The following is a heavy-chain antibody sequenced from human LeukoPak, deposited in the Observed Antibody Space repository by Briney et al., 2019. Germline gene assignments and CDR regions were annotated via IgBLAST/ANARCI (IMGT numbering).Heavy chain of an antibody. Sequence: AGGSLRLSCAASGFTFSSYVMHWVRQAPGKGLEWVAIISYDGSNEYYADSVKGRFTISRDSSKNTLYLQMNSLRAGDAAVYYCAKAPVTTCSGAYCYPFDYWSQGTLATVSS. V-gene: IGHV3-30*04. J-gene: IGHJ4*02. CDR3: AKAPVTTCSGAYCYPFDY. CDR2: ISYDGSNE. CDR1: GFTFSSYV. D-gene: IGHD2-15*01.